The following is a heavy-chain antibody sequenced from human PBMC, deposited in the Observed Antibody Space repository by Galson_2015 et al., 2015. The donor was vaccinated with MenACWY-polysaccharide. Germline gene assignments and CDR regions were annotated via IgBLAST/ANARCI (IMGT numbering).Heavy chain of an antibody. CDR2: ISYDGSNE. Sequence: SLRLSCAASGFTSSGFCMHWVRQAPGKGLEWVAVISYDGSNEYSADSVKGRFSISRDNSKNTLYLQMNSLRAEDTAVYYCAKGWYNWNLIDYWGQGTLVTVSS. V-gene: IGHV3-30*18. D-gene: IGHD1-7*01. J-gene: IGHJ4*02. CDR3: AKGWYNWNLIDY. CDR1: GFTSSGFC.